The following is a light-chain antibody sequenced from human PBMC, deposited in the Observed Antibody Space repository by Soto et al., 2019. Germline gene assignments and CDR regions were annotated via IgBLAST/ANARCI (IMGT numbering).Light chain of an antibody. CDR3: QQYGSSPRT. Sequence: EIVLTQSPGTLSLSPGERATLSCRASQSISSNYLAWYQHKPGQAPRLLIYGASSRATGVPDRFSGSGTGTDFTLTISSLEPGDFAVYYCQQYGSSPRTFGQGTKVEIK. V-gene: IGKV3-20*01. CDR1: QSISSNY. J-gene: IGKJ1*01. CDR2: GAS.